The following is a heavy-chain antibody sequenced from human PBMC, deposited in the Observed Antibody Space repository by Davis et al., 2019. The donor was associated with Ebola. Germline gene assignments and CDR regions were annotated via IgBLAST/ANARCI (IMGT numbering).Heavy chain of an antibody. V-gene: IGHV4-59*08. J-gene: IGHJ5*02. Sequence: MPSETLSLTCTVSGGSVSSFYWSWIRQSPGKGLEWIGYIYYIGKTNYNPSLESRITISVDTSKNQFSLKLSSVTAADTAVYYCARGIGEFDPWGRGTLVTVSS. CDR3: ARGIGEFDP. CDR2: IYYIGKT. D-gene: IGHD2-15*01. CDR1: GGSVSSFY.